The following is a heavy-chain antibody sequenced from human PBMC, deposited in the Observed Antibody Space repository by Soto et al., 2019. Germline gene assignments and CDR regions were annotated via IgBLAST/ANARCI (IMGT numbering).Heavy chain of an antibody. J-gene: IGHJ4*02. CDR1: GFIVSSNY. CDR2: LYSGGAT. CDR3: VRGRYGSEIH. D-gene: IGHD3-10*01. Sequence: EVRLMESGGCLVQPGGSLRLSCAASGFIVSSNYMTWVRQAPGKGLERVSILYSGGATHYAASVKGRFTISSHSSQDTLFLQMNSLRAEDTATYFCVRGRYGSEIHWGQGTKVTVSS. V-gene: IGHV3-53*04.